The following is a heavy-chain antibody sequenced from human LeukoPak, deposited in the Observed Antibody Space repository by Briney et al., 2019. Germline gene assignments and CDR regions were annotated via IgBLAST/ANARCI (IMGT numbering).Heavy chain of an antibody. V-gene: IGHV1-69*01. D-gene: IGHD2-2*01. CDR3: ASGMSVGYCSSTSCRTYYYYYMDV. CDR2: IIPIFGTA. CDR1: GGTFSSYA. J-gene: IGHJ6*03. Sequence: SVKVSCKASGGTFSSYAISWVRQAPGQGLEWMGGIIPIFGTANYAQKFQGRVTITADESTSTAYMELSSLRSEDTAVYYCASGMSVGYCSSTSCRTYYYYYMDVWGKGTTVTVSS.